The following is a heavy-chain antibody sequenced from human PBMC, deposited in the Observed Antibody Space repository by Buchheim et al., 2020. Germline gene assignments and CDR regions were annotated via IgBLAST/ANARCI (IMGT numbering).Heavy chain of an antibody. D-gene: IGHD2-15*01. Sequence: EVQLVESGGGLVQPGGSLRLSCAASGFTFSSYSMNWVRQAPGKGLEWVSYISSSSSTIYYADSVKGRFTISRDNAKNSLYLKMNSLRAEDTAVYYCAREGLVVVAATMPYFDYWGQGTL. CDR3: AREGLVVVAATMPYFDY. CDR2: ISSSSSTI. J-gene: IGHJ4*02. V-gene: IGHV3-48*01. CDR1: GFTFSSYS.